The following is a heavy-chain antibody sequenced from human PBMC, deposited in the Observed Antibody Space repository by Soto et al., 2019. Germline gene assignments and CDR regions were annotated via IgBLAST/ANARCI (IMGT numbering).Heavy chain of an antibody. J-gene: IGHJ5*02. CDR2: IYWDDDK. V-gene: IGHV2-5*02. CDR1: GFSLSTSGVG. Sequence: QITLKQSGPTLVKPTQTLTLTCTFSGFSLSTSGVGMGWIRQPPGKALEWLALIYWDDDKRYSPSLKSRLTITEDTTKNQVVPTMPDMDPVDTATYYCAHVTLTIFGVVTPFGPLGQGNLVTVSS. D-gene: IGHD3-3*01. CDR3: AHVTLTIFGVVTPFGP.